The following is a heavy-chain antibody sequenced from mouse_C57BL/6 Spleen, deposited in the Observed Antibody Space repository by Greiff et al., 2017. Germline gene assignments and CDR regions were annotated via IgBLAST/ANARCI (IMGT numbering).Heavy chain of an antibody. CDR1: GYTFTDYY. CDR3: AREVYYGNYEFAY. CDR2: INPYNGGT. J-gene: IGHJ3*01. V-gene: IGHV1-19*01. D-gene: IGHD2-1*01. Sequence: VQLQQSGPVLVKPGASVKMSCKASGYTFTDYYMNWVKQSHGKSLEWIGVINPYNGGTSYNQKFKGKATLTVDKSSSTAYMELNSLTSEDSAVYYCAREVYYGNYEFAYWGQGTLVTVSA.